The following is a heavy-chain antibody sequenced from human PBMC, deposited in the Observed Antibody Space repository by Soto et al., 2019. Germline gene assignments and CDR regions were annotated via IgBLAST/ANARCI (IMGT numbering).Heavy chain of an antibody. CDR3: ARVAGALGHWFDP. V-gene: IGHV1-18*01. J-gene: IGHJ5*02. Sequence: ASVKVSCKASGYTFTSYGISWVRQAPGQGLEWMGRISAYNGNTNYAQKLQGRVTMTTDTSTSTACMELRSLRSDDTAVYYCARVAGALGHWFDPWGQGTPVTVSS. CDR2: ISAYNGNT. CDR1: GYTFTSYG. D-gene: IGHD1-26*01.